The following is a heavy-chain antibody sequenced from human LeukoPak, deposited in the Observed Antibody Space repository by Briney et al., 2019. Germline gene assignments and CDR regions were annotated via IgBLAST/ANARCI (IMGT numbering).Heavy chain of an antibody. CDR3: ARDRYGDYSGDH. D-gene: IGHD4-17*01. V-gene: IGHV3-21*01. J-gene: IGHJ1*01. CDR2: ISGSSSSI. Sequence: PGGFLRFSCAASGFTFNTYTMNWVRQAPGKGLEWVSSISGSSSSIYYADAVKGRFTISRDNAELSLYLQMNSLRAEDTAVYYCARDRYGDYSGDHWGQGTLVTVSS. CDR1: GFTFNTYT.